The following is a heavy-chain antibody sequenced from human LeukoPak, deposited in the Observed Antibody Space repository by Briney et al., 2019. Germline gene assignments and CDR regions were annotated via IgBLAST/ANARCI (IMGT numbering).Heavy chain of an antibody. Sequence: GVSLRLSCAASGFTFSAYWMHWVRQGTGQGLVWVSRINSDGSSTSYAVSVKGRFTISRDNAKNTLYLQMNSLRAEDTAVYYCARDLELAYCDSSGYDYWGQGTLVTVST. J-gene: IGHJ4*02. D-gene: IGHD3-22*01. CDR1: GFTFSAYW. CDR2: INSDGSST. CDR3: ARDLELAYCDSSGYDY. V-gene: IGHV3-74*01.